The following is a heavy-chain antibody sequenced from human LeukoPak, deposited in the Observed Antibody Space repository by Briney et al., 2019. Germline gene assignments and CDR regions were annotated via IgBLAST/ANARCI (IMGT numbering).Heavy chain of an antibody. D-gene: IGHD5-12*01. J-gene: IGHJ4*02. CDR3: AREVRAYGGYYQSDY. Sequence: PGGSLRLSCAASGFTFSSHSMNWVRQAPGKGLEWVSSISSSSSYIYYADSVKGRFSISRHNAKNSLYLQMNTLRVEDTAVYYCAREVRAYGGYYQSDYWGQGTLVTVSS. V-gene: IGHV3-21*01. CDR1: GFTFSSHS. CDR2: ISSSSSYI.